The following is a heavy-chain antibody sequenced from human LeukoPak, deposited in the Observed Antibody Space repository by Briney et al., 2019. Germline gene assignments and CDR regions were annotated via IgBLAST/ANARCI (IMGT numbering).Heavy chain of an antibody. CDR3: ARDRGGYCGGDCYSVFDY. V-gene: IGHV4-59*01. J-gene: IGHJ4*02. CDR1: SGSISSYY. Sequence: SETLSLTCTVSSGSISSYYWSWIRQTPGKGLEWIGYIYYSGSTNYNPSLRSRVTISVDTSKNQFSLKLRSVTAADTAVYYCARDRGGYCGGDCYSVFDYWGQGTLVTVSS. D-gene: IGHD2-21*02. CDR2: IYYSGST.